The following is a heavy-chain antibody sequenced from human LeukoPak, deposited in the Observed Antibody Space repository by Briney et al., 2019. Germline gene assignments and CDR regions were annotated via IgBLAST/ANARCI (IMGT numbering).Heavy chain of an antibody. CDR2: IIPILGIA. J-gene: IGHJ4*02. CDR3: AEVPYCSSTSCYTGYYDY. CDR1: VGTFSSYA. Sequence: GASVKVSCKASVGTFSSYAISWVRQAPGQGLEWMGRIIPILGIANYAQKFQGRVTITADKSTSTAYMELSSLRSEDTAVYYCAEVPYCSSTSCYTGYYDYWGQGTLVTVSS. V-gene: IGHV1-69*04. D-gene: IGHD2-2*02.